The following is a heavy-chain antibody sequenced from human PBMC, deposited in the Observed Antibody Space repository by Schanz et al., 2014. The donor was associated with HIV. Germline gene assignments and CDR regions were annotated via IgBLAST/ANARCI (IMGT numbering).Heavy chain of an antibody. D-gene: IGHD6-6*01. J-gene: IGHJ4*02. Sequence: EVQLVESGGGLVQPGGSLRLSCAASGFTFSSYWMSWVREAPGKGLEWVANTREDGSEKNYVDSVKGRFTISRDNAKNSLYLQMNSLRAEDTAIYYCAKGGSSPDYWGQGTLVTVSS. CDR1: GFTFSSYW. CDR3: AKGGSSPDY. CDR2: TREDGSEK. V-gene: IGHV3-7*01.